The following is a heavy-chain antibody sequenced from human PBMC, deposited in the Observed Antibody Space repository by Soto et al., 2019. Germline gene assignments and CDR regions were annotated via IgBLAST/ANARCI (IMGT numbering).Heavy chain of an antibody. D-gene: IGHD6-19*01. CDR1: GFAFSNYD. J-gene: IGHJ5*02. V-gene: IGHV3-23*01. Sequence: EGQLLESGGGLLQPGGSLRLSCAASGFAFSNYDMSWVRQAPGKGLEWVSAITVSGDTTYYADSVKGRFTISRDNSKNTLYLQMNTLRAEDTAVYYCAKNRTTGVAGTSCWFGPWGQGTLVTVSS. CDR3: AKNRTTGVAGTSCWFGP. CDR2: ITVSGDTT.